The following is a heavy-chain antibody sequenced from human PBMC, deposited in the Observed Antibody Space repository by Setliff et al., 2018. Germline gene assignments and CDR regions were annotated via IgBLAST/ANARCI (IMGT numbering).Heavy chain of an antibody. CDR3: ARGEHIVSGDFYHYIDV. V-gene: IGHV1-2*02. J-gene: IGHJ6*03. Sequence: WASVKVSCKASGYTFTAYYIHWVRQAPGQGLEWMGWINPNAGNINYIQKFQGRVTMTRDTSISTAYMELRRLKSDDTAVYYCARGEHIVSGDFYHYIDVWGKGNPGHRLL. D-gene: IGHD2-15*01. CDR1: GYTFTAYY. CDR2: INPNAGNI.